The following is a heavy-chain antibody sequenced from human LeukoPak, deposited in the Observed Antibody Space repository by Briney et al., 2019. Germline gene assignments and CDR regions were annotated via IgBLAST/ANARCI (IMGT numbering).Heavy chain of an antibody. V-gene: IGHV3-30*18. CDR2: ISYDGSNK. J-gene: IGHJ4*02. CDR3: AKCRISGWYYFGY. Sequence: AGGSLRLSCAASGFTFSNYDMHWVRQAPGKGLEWVALISYDGSNKYYADSVKGRFTLSRDNSKNTLFLQMNSLAPEDTAVYYCAKCRISGWYYFGYWGQGTLVTVSS. CDR1: GFTFSNYD. D-gene: IGHD1-20*01.